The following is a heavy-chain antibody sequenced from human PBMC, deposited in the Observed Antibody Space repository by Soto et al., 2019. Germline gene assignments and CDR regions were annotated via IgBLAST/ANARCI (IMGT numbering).Heavy chain of an antibody. J-gene: IGHJ4*02. CDR2: IYYSGST. V-gene: IGHV4-30-4*01. CDR3: ARDGFFGRSGYFDY. Sequence: PSETLSLTCTVSGGSINSGDYYWSWIRQPPGKGLEWIGYIYYSGSTYYNPSFKSRVTISIDTSKNQFSLKLISVTAADTAVYYCARDGFFGRSGYFDYWGQGTLVTVSS. D-gene: IGHD3-3*01. CDR1: GGSINSGDYY.